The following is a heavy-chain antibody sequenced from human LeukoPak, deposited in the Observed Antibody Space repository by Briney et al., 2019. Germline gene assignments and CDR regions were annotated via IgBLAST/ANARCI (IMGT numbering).Heavy chain of an antibody. CDR2: IIPIYGTR. CDR3: SNNAFGDYAFDY. V-gene: IGHV1-69*05. J-gene: IGHJ4*02. D-gene: IGHD4-17*01. Sequence: SVKVSCKASGGSFSTYAISWVRQAPGQGLEWMGGIIPIYGTRNYAQKFQGRVTITTDAYTTTAYTAYMELSSLRTEDTAVYYCSNNAFGDYAFDYWGQGTLVTVSS. CDR1: GGSFSTYA.